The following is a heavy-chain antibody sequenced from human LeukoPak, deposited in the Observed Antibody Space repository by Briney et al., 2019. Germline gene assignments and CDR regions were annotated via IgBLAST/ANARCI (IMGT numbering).Heavy chain of an antibody. CDR3: ARGRITIFGVVITTLDY. V-gene: IGHV3-30*03. CDR2: ISYDGSNK. CDR1: GFTFSSYG. Sequence: LSGGSLRLSCAASGFTFSSYGMHWVRQAPGKGLEWVAVISYDGSNKYYVDSVKGRFTTSRDNSKNTLFLQMNSLRAEDTAVYYCARGRITIFGVVITTLDYWGQGTLVIVSS. J-gene: IGHJ4*02. D-gene: IGHD3-3*01.